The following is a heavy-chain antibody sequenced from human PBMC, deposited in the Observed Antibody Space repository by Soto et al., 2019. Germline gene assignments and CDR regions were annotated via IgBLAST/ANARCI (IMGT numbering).Heavy chain of an antibody. V-gene: IGHV1-69*04. CDR1: GGTFNSYT. Sequence: SVKVSCKASGGTFNSYTISWVRQAPGQGLEWMGRIIPILGIANYAQKFQGRVTITADKSTSTAYMELSSLRSEDTAVYYCARDVVVVAAPSGDAFDIWGQGTMVTVSS. D-gene: IGHD2-15*01. J-gene: IGHJ3*02. CDR2: IIPILGIA. CDR3: ARDVVVVAAPSGDAFDI.